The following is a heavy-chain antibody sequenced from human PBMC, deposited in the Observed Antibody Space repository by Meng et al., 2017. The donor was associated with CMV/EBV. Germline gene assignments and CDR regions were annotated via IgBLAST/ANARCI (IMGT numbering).Heavy chain of an antibody. V-gene: IGHV3-21*01. D-gene: IGHD2-2*01. Sequence: GGSLRLSCAASGFNVGSNHMNWVRQAPGKGLEWVSSISSSSSYIYYADSVKGRFTISRDNAKNSLYLQMNSLRAEDTAVYYCAREGYCSSTSCYPSDAFDIWGQGTMVTVSS. CDR3: AREGYCSSTSCYPSDAFDI. CDR1: GFNVGSNH. J-gene: IGHJ3*02. CDR2: ISSSSSYI.